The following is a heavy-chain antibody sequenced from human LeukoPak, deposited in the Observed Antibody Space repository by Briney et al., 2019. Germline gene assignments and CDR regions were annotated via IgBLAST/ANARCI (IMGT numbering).Heavy chain of an antibody. CDR3: ARGLLCYFDQ. V-gene: IGHV4-34*01. CDR2: INHSGST. Sequence: SETLSHTCAVYGGSFSGYYWSWIRQPPGKGLEWIGEINHSGSTNYNPSLKSRVTISVDTSKNQFSLKLSSVTAADTAVYYCARGLLCYFDQWGQGTLVTVSS. J-gene: IGHJ4*02. CDR1: GGSFSGYY. D-gene: IGHD2-15*01.